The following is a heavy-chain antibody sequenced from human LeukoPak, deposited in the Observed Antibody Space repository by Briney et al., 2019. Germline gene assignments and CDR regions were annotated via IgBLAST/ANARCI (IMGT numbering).Heavy chain of an antibody. J-gene: IGHJ4*02. CDR3: ARDHPYYHDN. CDR2: IYSAGST. D-gene: IGHD3-22*01. V-gene: IGHV3-53*01. Sequence: PGGSLRLSCAASGFTVSGNYMSWVRPAPGKGLEWVSVIYSAGSTYYADSVRGRFTISRDNSKNALYLQMNSLRAEDTAVYYCARDHPYYHDNWGQGTLVTVSS. CDR1: GFTVSGNY.